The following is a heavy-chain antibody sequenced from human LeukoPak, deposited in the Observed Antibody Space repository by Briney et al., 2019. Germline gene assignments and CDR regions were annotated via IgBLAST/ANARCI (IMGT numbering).Heavy chain of an antibody. CDR1: GYSFSSYW. J-gene: IGHJ4*02. CDR3: ARWLGYCSSSSCYQPFDC. V-gene: IGHV5-51*01. CDR2: IYPGDSDA. D-gene: IGHD2-2*01. Sequence: GESLKISCKGSGYSFSSYWIGWVRQMPGKGLGWMGIIYPGDSDARYSPSFQGQVTISADKSISTTYLHWSSLKASDTAMYYCARWLGYCSSSSCYQPFDCWGQGTLVTVSS.